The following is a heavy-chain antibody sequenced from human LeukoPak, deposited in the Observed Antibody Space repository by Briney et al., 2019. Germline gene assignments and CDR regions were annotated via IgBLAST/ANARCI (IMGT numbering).Heavy chain of an antibody. D-gene: IGHD3-22*01. CDR3: VREYYDSSGPDWFDP. J-gene: IGHJ5*02. CDR2: IKQDGSEK. CDR1: GFTFSSYW. V-gene: IGHV3-7*03. Sequence: GGSLRLSCAASGFTFSSYWMSWVRQAPGKGLEWVANIKQDGSEKYYVDSVKGRFTSSRDNSKNTVSLQMNSLRAEDTAVYYCVREYYDSSGPDWFDPWGQGTLVTVSS.